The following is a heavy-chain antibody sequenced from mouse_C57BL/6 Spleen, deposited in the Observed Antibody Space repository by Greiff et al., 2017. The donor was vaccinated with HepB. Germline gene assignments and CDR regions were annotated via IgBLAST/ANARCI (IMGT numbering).Heavy chain of an antibody. Sequence: VQLQESGPELVKPGASVKLSCKASGYTFTSYWMDWVKQRPGQGLEWIGNIYPSDSETHYNQKFKDKATLTVDKSSSTAYMQLSSLTSEDSAVYYCARRGSSYVDWYFDVWGTGTTVTVSS. CDR2: IYPSDSET. D-gene: IGHD1-1*01. V-gene: IGHV1-61*01. J-gene: IGHJ1*03. CDR3: ARRGSSYVDWYFDV. CDR1: GYTFTSYW.